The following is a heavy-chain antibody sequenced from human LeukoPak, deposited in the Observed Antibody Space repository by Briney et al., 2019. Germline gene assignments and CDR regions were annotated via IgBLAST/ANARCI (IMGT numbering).Heavy chain of an antibody. CDR3: ATDVAHNWFDP. CDR1: GYTFTSYG. Sequence: ASVKVSCKASGYTFTSYGISWVRQAPGQGLEWMGWISAYNGNTNYAQKVQGRVTMTTDTSTSTAYMELRSLRSDDTAVYYCATDVAHNWFDPWGQGTLVTVSS. CDR2: ISAYNGNT. V-gene: IGHV1-18*01. J-gene: IGHJ5*02. D-gene: IGHD2-15*01.